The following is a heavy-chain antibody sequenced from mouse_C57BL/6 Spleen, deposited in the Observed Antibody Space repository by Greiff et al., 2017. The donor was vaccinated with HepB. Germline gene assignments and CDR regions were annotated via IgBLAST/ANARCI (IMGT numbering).Heavy chain of an antibody. J-gene: IGHJ1*03. Sequence: EVKVVESGGGLVKPGGSLKLSCAASGFTFSSYAMSWVRQTPEKRLEWVATISDGGSYTYYPDNVKGRFTIFRDNAKNNLYLQMSHLKSEDTAMYYCARDPGQLGRGYFDVWGTGTTVTVAS. V-gene: IGHV5-4*01. CDR2: ISDGGSYT. CDR3: ARDPGQLGRGYFDV. CDR1: GFTFSSYA. D-gene: IGHD4-1*02.